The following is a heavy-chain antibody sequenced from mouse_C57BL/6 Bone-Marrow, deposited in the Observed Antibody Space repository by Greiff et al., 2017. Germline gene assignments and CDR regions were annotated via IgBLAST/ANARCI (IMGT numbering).Heavy chain of an antibody. Sequence: VQLVESGAELVRPGASVKLSCKASGYTFTDYYINWVKQRPGQGLEWIARIYPGSGNTYYNEKFKGKATLTAEKSSSTAYMQLSSLTSEDSAVYFCARGWYYFDYWGQGTTLTVSS. V-gene: IGHV1-76*01. CDR2: IYPGSGNT. D-gene: IGHD2-3*01. CDR1: GYTFTDYY. J-gene: IGHJ2*01. CDR3: ARGWYYFDY.